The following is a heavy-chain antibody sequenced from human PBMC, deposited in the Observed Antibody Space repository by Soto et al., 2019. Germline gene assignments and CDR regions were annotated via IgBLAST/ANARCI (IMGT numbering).Heavy chain of an antibody. V-gene: IGHV2-5*01. CDR1: GFSLSTSGLG. Sequence: ESGPTLVNHTQTLRLTCTFSGFSLSTSGLGVGWIRQPPGKALEWLALIYWNGDKYYGPSLKTRLTITKDTSKNQVVLTMTNMDPVDTATYYCAHIPHRDSHYGPENYWGQGTLVTVSS. CDR3: AHIPHRDSHYGPENY. D-gene: IGHD3-10*01. J-gene: IGHJ4*02. CDR2: IYWNGDK.